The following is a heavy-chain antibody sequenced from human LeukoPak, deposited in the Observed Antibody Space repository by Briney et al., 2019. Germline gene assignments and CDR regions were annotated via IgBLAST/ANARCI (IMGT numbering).Heavy chain of an antibody. Sequence: PGGSLRLSCAASGFTFTNYGMHWVRQAPGKGLEYVSAISSNGGSTYYADSVKGRFTISRDNSKNTLYLQMSSLRAEDTAVYYCVKDRTDWAIQPYDYWGQGTLVTVSS. V-gene: IGHV3-64D*06. CDR1: GFTFTNYG. CDR3: VKDRTDWAIQPYDY. CDR2: ISSNGGST. J-gene: IGHJ4*02. D-gene: IGHD3-9*01.